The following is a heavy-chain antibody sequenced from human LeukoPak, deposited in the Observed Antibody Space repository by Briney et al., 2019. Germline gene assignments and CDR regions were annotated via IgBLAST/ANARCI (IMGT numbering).Heavy chain of an antibody. V-gene: IGHV4-34*01. J-gene: IGHJ4*02. CDR2: INHSGST. CDR1: GGSFSGYY. CDR3: ARLSPGIAFDY. D-gene: IGHD2-21*01. Sequence: SETLSLTCAVYGGSFSGYYWSWIRQPPGKGLEWIGEINHSGSTNYNPSLKSRVTISVDTSKNHFSLKLSSVTAADTAVYYCARLSPGIAFDYWGQGTLVTVSS.